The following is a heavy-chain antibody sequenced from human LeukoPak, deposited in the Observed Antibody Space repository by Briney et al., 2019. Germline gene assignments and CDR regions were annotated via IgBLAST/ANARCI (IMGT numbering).Heavy chain of an antibody. CDR2: ISSSSSTI. Sequence: GGSLRLSCAASGFTFSSYSMNWVRQAPGKRLEWVSYISSSSSTIYYADSVKGRFTISRDNAKNSLYLQMNSLRAEDTAVYYCAREIGRGAYDILTGYYTGNSGYMDVWGKGTTVTVSS. D-gene: IGHD3-9*01. CDR3: AREIGRGAYDILTGYYTGNSGYMDV. J-gene: IGHJ6*03. V-gene: IGHV3-48*04. CDR1: GFTFSSYS.